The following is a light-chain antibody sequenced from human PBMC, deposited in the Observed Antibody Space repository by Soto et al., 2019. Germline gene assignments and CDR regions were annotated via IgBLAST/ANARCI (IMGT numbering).Light chain of an antibody. CDR1: SSDIGAYDY. V-gene: IGLV2-8*01. CDR3: SSHGGANNFYV. Sequence: QSALTQPPSASGSPGQSVTISCTGTSSDIGAYDYVSWYQQHPGKVPKLMIYEVSKRPSGVPDRFSASKSGNTASLTVSGLPAEDEADYYCSSHGGANNFYVFGTGTKVTVL. CDR2: EVS. J-gene: IGLJ1*01.